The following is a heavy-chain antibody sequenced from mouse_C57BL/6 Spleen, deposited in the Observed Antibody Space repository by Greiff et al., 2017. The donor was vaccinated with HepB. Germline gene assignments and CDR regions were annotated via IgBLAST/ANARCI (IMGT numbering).Heavy chain of an antibody. V-gene: IGHV1-59*01. CDR2: IDPSDSYT. Sequence: QVQLQQPGAELVRPGTSVKLSCKASGYTFTSYWMHWVKQRPGQGLEWIGVIDPSDSYTNYNQKFKGKATLTVDTSSSTAYMQLSSLTSEDSAVYDCARPHYYGSSYWYFDVWGTGTTVTVSS. CDR3: ARPHYYGSSYWYFDV. D-gene: IGHD1-1*01. J-gene: IGHJ1*03. CDR1: GYTFTSYW.